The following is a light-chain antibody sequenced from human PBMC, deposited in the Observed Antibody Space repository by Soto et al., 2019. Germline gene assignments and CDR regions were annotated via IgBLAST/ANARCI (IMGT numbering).Light chain of an antibody. CDR2: EVI. CDR1: SSDVGAYDF. CDR3: SSYTTSSTRV. J-gene: IGLJ1*01. Sequence: CTGTSSDVGAYDFVSWYQQHPDKAPKLMIYEVIYRPSGVSNRFSGSKSVNTATLTISGLQAEDEGDYYCSSYTTSSTRVFGTRTKVTVL. V-gene: IGLV2-14*03.